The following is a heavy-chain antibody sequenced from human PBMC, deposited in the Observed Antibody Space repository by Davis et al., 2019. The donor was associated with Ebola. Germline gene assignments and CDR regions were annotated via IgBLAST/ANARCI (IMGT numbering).Heavy chain of an antibody. Sequence: GESLKISCTDSVITFSSYAMTWVRQAPGKGLEWVSAISGSGGSTYYADSVKGRFTISRDNSKKTLYLQMNSLRAEDTAVYYCARSSGWYGFDYWGQGTLVTVSS. CDR2: ISGSGGST. V-gene: IGHV3-23*01. CDR1: VITFSSYA. D-gene: IGHD6-19*01. CDR3: ARSSGWYGFDY. J-gene: IGHJ4*02.